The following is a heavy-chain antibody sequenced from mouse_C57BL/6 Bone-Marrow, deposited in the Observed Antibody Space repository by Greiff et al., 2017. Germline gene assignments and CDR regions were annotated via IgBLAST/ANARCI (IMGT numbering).Heavy chain of an antibody. Sequence: VKLVESGAELARPGASVKLSCKASGYTFTSYGISWVKQRTGQGLEWIGEIYPRSGNTYYNEKFKGKATLTADKSSSTAYMELRSLTSEDSAVYFCARSGNDYSWFAYWGQGTLVTVSA. D-gene: IGHD2-4*01. J-gene: IGHJ3*01. CDR3: ARSGNDYSWFAY. CDR1: GYTFTSYG. CDR2: IYPRSGNT. V-gene: IGHV1-81*01.